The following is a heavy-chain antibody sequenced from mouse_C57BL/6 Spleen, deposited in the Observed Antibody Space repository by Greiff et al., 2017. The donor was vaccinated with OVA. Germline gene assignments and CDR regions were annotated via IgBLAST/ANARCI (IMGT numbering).Heavy chain of an antibody. CDR3: AREGYGNLFAY. D-gene: IGHD2-10*02. CDR1: GYAFTNYL. CDR2: INPGSGGT. J-gene: IGHJ3*01. V-gene: IGHV1-54*01. Sequence: VQLQQSGAELVRPGTSVKVSCKASGYAFTNYLIEWVKQRPGQGLEWIGVINPGSGGTNNNEKFKGKATLTADKSSSTAYMQLSSLTSEDSAVYFCAREGYGNLFAYWGQGTLVTVSA.